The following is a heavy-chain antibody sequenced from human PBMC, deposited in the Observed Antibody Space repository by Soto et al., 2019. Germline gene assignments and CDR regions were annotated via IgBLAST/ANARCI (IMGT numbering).Heavy chain of an antibody. D-gene: IGHD3-3*01. CDR1: GFICSDYY. CDR2: SSNRDRST. Sequence: GGSLRLSCAASGFICSDYYMTWIRQAPGKGLEWLSCSSNRDRSTYYADSVKDRFVVSKDNAKNLVYLQMNSLRAEDTAVYFCARAWKIEKFGVISMSKGLDVWGQGTTVTGSS. CDR3: ARAWKIEKFGVISMSKGLDV. J-gene: IGHJ6*02. V-gene: IGHV3-11*01.